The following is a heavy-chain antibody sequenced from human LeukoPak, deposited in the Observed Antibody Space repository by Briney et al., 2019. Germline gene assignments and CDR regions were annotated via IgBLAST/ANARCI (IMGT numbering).Heavy chain of an antibody. CDR3: AKDPRDYSNYETPGGRTSDY. J-gene: IGHJ4*02. D-gene: IGHD4-11*01. V-gene: IGHV3-30*18. CDR2: ISYDGSNK. Sequence: PGGSLRLSCAASGFTFSSYGMHWVRQAPGKGLEWVAVISYDGSNKYYADSVKGRFTISRDNSKNTLYLQMNSLRAEDTAAYYCAKDPRDYSNYETPGGRTSDYWGQGALVTVSS. CDR1: GFTFSSYG.